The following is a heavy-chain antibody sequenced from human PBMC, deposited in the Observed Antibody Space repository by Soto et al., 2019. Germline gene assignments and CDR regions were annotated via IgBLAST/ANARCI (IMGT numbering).Heavy chain of an antibody. CDR3: TTDFIIQAPNDY. D-gene: IGHD1-1*01. V-gene: IGHV3-15*07. CDR1: GFTFSNAW. CDR2: IKSKTDGGTT. J-gene: IGHJ4*02. Sequence: GGSLRLSCAASGFTFSNAWMNWVRQAPGKGLEWVGRIKSKTDGGTTDYAAPVKGRFTISRDDSKNTLYLQMNSLKTEYTAVYYCTTDFIIQAPNDYWGQGTLVTVSS.